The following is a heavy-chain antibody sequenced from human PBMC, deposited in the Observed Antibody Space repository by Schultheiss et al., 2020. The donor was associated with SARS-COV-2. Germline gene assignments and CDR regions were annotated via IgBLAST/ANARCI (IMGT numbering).Heavy chain of an antibody. CDR2: IYHSGST. V-gene: IGHV4-38-2*02. Sequence: SETLSLTCTVSGGSISSSYWGWIRQPPGKGLEWIGSIYHSGSTYYNPSLKSRVTISVDTSKNQFSLKLSSVTAADTAVYYCARLGLELRGSYFDYWGQGTLVTVSS. J-gene: IGHJ4*02. D-gene: IGHD1-7*01. CDR1: GGSISSSY. CDR3: ARLGLELRGSYFDY.